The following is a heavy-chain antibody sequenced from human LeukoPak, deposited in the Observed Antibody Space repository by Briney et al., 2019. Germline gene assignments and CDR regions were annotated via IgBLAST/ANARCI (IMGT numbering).Heavy chain of an antibody. CDR1: GFTVSSNY. Sequence: PGGSLRLSCAASGFTVSSNYMSWVRQAPGKGREWVSVTFSGGTTNYADSVKGGFTISRDNSKNTLYLQMNSLRAEDTAIYYCARGGNYYDSSEITYWGQGTLVTVSS. J-gene: IGHJ4*02. V-gene: IGHV3-53*01. CDR3: ARGGNYYDSSEITY. CDR2: TFSGGTT. D-gene: IGHD3-22*01.